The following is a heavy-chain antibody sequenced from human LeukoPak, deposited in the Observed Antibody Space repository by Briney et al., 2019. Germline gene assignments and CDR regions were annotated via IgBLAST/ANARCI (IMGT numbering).Heavy chain of an antibody. CDR1: GGSISSHY. J-gene: IGHJ4*02. CDR2: IYYSGST. Sequence: SETLSLTCSVSGGSISSHYWSWIRQPPGKGLEWIGYIYYSGSTNYNPSLKSRVTISVDTSKNQFSLKLNSVTAADTAVYYCAGGGRIQVRLPHPFFDYWGQGTLVTVSS. V-gene: IGHV4-59*11. D-gene: IGHD5-18*01. CDR3: AGGGRIQVRLPHPFFDY.